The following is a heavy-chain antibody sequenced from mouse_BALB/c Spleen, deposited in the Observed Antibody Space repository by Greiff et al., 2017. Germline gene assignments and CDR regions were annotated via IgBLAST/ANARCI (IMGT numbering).Heavy chain of an antibody. V-gene: IGHV1-54*01. Sequence: QVQLQQSGAELVRPGTSVKVSCKASGYAFTNYLIEWVKQRPGQGLEWIGVINPGSGGTNYNEKFKGKATLTADKSSSTAYMQLSSLTSDDSAVYFCARDYGTDYWGQGTTLTVSS. D-gene: IGHD1-1*01. CDR1: GYAFTNYL. CDR2: INPGSGGT. J-gene: IGHJ2*01. CDR3: ARDYGTDY.